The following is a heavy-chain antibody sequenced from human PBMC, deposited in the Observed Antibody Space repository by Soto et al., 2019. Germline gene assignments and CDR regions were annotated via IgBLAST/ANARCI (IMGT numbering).Heavy chain of an antibody. CDR1: GGSISSYY. Sequence: SETLSLTCTVSGGSISSYYWSWIRQPPGKGLEWIGYIYYSGSTNYNPSLKSRVTISVDTSKNQFSLKLSSVTAADTAVYYCARELGSYGNYMDFWGKGTTVTVSS. CDR3: ARELGSYGNYMDF. CDR2: IYYSGST. J-gene: IGHJ6*03. V-gene: IGHV4-59*01. D-gene: IGHD5-18*01.